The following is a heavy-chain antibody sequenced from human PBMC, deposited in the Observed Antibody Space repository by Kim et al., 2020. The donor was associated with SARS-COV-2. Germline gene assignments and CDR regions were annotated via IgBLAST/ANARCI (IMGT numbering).Heavy chain of an antibody. CDR1: GGTFSSYA. J-gene: IGHJ1*01. V-gene: IGHV1-69*04. CDR3: ARDILPYDSSGYYAYFQH. CDR2: IIPILGIA. Sequence: SVKVSCKASGGTFSSYAISWVRQAPGQGLEWMGRIIPILGIANYAQKFQGRVTITADKSTSTAYMELSSLRSEDTAVYYCARDILPYDSSGYYAYFQHWGQGTLVTVSS. D-gene: IGHD3-22*01.